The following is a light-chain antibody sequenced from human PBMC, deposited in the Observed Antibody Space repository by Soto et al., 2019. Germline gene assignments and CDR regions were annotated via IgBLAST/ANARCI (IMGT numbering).Light chain of an antibody. V-gene: IGKV4-1*01. CDR1: QSVLYSSNNKNY. CDR3: QQYSSTPMYT. CDR2: WAS. Sequence: DIVMTQSPDSLAVSLGERATINCKSSQSVLYSSNNKNYLAWYQQKPGQPPKLLIYWASTRESGVPDRFSGSGSGTDFTLTISSRQDEDVAVYYCQQYSSTPMYTFGQGTKLDIK. J-gene: IGKJ2*01.